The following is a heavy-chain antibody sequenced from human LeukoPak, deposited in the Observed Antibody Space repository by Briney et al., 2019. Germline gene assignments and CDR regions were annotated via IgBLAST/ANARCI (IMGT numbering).Heavy chain of an antibody. D-gene: IGHD2-15*01. CDR2: ISGSGGST. CDR1: GFTFSSYA. Sequence: GGSLRLSCAASGFTFSSYAMSWVRPAPGKGLEWVSAISGSGGSTYYADSVKGRFTISRDNSKNTLYLQMNSLRAEDTAVYYCAKDCSGGSCLDYWGQGTLVTVSS. V-gene: IGHV3-23*01. J-gene: IGHJ4*02. CDR3: AKDCSGGSCLDY.